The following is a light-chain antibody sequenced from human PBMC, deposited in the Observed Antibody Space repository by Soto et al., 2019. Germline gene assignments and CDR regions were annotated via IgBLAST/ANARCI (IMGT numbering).Light chain of an antibody. CDR2: EVS. J-gene: IGLJ3*02. Sequence: QSALTQPPSASGSPGQSVTISCTGTSSDVGAYNYVSWYQQYPGKAPKLIIYEVSERPSGVPDRFSGSKSGNTASLTVSGLQTEDEADYYCSSHAAGGVFGGGTQLTVL. CDR1: SSDVGAYNY. CDR3: SSHAAGGV. V-gene: IGLV2-8*01.